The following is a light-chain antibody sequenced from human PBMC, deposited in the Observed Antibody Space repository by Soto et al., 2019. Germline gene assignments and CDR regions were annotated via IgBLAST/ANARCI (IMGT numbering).Light chain of an antibody. CDR3: TSYIRSSTLDYV. CDR2: EVS. V-gene: IGLV2-14*01. CDR1: SSDVGGYNY. J-gene: IGLJ1*01. Sequence: QPASVSGSPGQSITISCTGTSSDVGGYNYVSWYQQYPGKAPKLMIYEVSNRPSGVSNRFSGSKSGNTASLTISGLQAEDEADYYCTSYIRSSTLDYVFGTGTKVTVL.